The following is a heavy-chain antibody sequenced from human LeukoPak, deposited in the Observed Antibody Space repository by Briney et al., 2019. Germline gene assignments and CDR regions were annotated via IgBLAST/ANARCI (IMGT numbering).Heavy chain of an antibody. V-gene: IGHV4-4*07. CDR3: AREPTSGREPTSGRPLDY. J-gene: IGHJ4*02. Sequence: SETLCLTCTVSGVSISGYFWSWSLQPAGKGLEWIGRTYSSGSNNYNPSIKGRVTMSLDTSKNHLSLNLSSVTAGDTAVYYCAREPTSGREPTSGRPLDYWGQGTLVTVSS. D-gene: IGHD5-12*01. CDR2: TYSSGSN. CDR1: GVSISGYF.